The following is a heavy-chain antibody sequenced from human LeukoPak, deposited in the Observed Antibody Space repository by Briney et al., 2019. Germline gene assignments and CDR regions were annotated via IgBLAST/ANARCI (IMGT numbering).Heavy chain of an antibody. J-gene: IGHJ6*03. CDR1: GGTFSSYA. CDR2: IIPIFGTA. D-gene: IGHD6-6*01. CDR3: AGGYSSSPYYYYYYYMDV. V-gene: IGHV1-69*05. Sequence: GASVRVSCKASGGTFSSYAISWVRQAPGQGLEWMGGIIPIFGTANYAQKFQGRVTITTDESTSTAYMELSSLRSEDTAVYYCAGGYSSSPYYYYYYYMDVWGKGTTVTVSS.